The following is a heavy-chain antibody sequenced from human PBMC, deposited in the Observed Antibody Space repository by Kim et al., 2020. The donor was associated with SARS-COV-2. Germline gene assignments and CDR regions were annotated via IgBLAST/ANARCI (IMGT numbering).Heavy chain of an antibody. CDR2: IKEDGSQT. Sequence: GGSLRLSCAASGFTFSNFWLSWVRQAPGKGLEWVANIKEDGSQTQYIDSVKGRFTISRDNTKNSMYLQMNSLRAEDTAIYYCARDSLEPFYWGQGTLGTV. CDR1: GFTFSNFW. V-gene: IGHV3-7*01. J-gene: IGHJ4*02. CDR3: ARDSLEPFY. D-gene: IGHD1-1*01.